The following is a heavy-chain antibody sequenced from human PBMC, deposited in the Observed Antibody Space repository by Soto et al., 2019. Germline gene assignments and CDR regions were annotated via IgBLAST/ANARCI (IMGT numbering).Heavy chain of an antibody. D-gene: IGHD4-4*01. J-gene: IGHJ4*02. V-gene: IGHV1-18*01. CDR1: GYTFTNYA. CDR3: ARDGVAVTTRFSGY. Sequence: ASVKVSCKASGYTFTNYAIVWVRQAPGQGLEWMGWINVHNGNTKYAQKFQGRVTMTTDTSTSTVHMELRSLTSDDTPVYYCARDGVAVTTRFSGYWRQGTLVTVSS. CDR2: INVHNGNT.